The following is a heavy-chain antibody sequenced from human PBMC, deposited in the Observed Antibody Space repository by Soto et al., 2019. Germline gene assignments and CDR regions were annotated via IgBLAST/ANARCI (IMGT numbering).Heavy chain of an antibody. D-gene: IGHD3-10*01. Sequence: QVQLVESGGGVVQPGRSLRLSCAASGFTFSSYDMHWVRQAPGKGLEWVAVISYDGSNKYYADSVKGRFTISRDNSKNTLYLQMNSLRAEDTAVYYCARGRPFTMVRGVILDYWGQGTLVTVSS. CDR2: ISYDGSNK. CDR3: ARGRPFTMVRGVILDY. J-gene: IGHJ4*02. V-gene: IGHV3-30-3*01. CDR1: GFTFSSYD.